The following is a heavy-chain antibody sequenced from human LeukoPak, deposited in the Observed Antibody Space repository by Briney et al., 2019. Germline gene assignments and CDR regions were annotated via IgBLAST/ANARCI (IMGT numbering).Heavy chain of an antibody. CDR2: ISSSGSTI. Sequence: GGSLRLSCAASGFTFSDYYMSWIRQAPGKGLEWVSYISSSGSTIYYADSVKGRFTISRDNAKNSLYLQMNSLRAEDTAVYYCARDPTIAAAAYPFDYWGQGTLVTVSS. V-gene: IGHV3-11*04. CDR1: GFTFSDYY. D-gene: IGHD6-13*01. J-gene: IGHJ4*02. CDR3: ARDPTIAAAAYPFDY.